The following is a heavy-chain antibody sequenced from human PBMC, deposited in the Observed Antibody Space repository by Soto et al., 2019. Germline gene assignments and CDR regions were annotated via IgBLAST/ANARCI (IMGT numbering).Heavy chain of an antibody. CDR1: GGSISSGGYY. J-gene: IGHJ5*02. Sequence: QVQLQESGPGLVKPSQTLSLTCTVSGGSISSGGYYWSWIRQHPGKGLEWIGYIYYSGSTYYNPSLKSRVTISVDTSKNQFSLKLSSVTAADMAVYYCARAFDGYCSSTSCYTESPSWFDPWGQGTLVTVSS. D-gene: IGHD2-2*02. CDR2: IYYSGST. CDR3: ARAFDGYCSSTSCYTESPSWFDP. V-gene: IGHV4-31*03.